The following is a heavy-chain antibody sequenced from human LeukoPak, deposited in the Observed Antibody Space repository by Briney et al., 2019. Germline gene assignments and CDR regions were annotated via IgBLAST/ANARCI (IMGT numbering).Heavy chain of an antibody. D-gene: IGHD6-13*01. J-gene: IGHJ4*02. CDR1: GFTFSSYA. CDR3: ARGRQQMVLGTDY. V-gene: IGHV3-30-3*01. Sequence: GRSLRLSCAASGFTFSSYAMHWVRQAPGKGLEWVAVISYDGSNKYYADSVKGRFTISRDNSKNTLYLQMNSLRAEDTAVYYCARGRQQMVLGTDYWGQGTLVTVSS. CDR2: ISYDGSNK.